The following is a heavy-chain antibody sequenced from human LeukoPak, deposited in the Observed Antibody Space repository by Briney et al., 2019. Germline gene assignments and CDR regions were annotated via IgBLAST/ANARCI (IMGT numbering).Heavy chain of an antibody. CDR3: AKDLFPSGWYRSGGRWFDP. D-gene: IGHD6-19*01. J-gene: IGHJ5*02. Sequence: GGSLRLSCAASGFTFSSYAMSWVRQAPGKGLEWVSAISGSGGSTYYADSVKGRSTISRDNSKNTLYLQMNSLRAEDTAVYYCAKDLFPSGWYRSGGRWFDPWGQGTLVTVSS. CDR1: GFTFSSYA. V-gene: IGHV3-23*01. CDR2: ISGSGGST.